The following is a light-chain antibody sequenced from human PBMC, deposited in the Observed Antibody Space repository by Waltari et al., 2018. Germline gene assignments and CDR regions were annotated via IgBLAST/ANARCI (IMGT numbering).Light chain of an antibody. Sequence: QSALTQPRPVSGSAGQSFTISCTGTRSEVGHYNYVSWYQQHPGKPPKLMIYDVTKRPSGVPDRFSGSNSGNTASLTVSGLQAEDEADYYCCSFARSSTLVFGGGTKLTVL. CDR1: RSEVGHYNY. CDR2: DVT. J-gene: IGLJ2*01. V-gene: IGLV2-11*01. CDR3: CSFARSSTLV.